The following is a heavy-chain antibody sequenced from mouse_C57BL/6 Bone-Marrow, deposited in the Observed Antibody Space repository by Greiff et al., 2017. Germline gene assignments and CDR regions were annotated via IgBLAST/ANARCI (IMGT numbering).Heavy chain of an antibody. Sequence: QVQLQQSGAELMKPGASVKLSCKATGYTFTAYWIEWAKQRPGHGLEWIGEILPGSGSTNYNVKFKGKATFTADTSSNTAYMQLSSLTTEDSAIYYCFYGSSFDYWGQGTTLTVSS. D-gene: IGHD1-1*01. CDR3: FYGSSFDY. V-gene: IGHV1-9*01. J-gene: IGHJ2*01. CDR2: ILPGSGST. CDR1: GYTFTAYW.